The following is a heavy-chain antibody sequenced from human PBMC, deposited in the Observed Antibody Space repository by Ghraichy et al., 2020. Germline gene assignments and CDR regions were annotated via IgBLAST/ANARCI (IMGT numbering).Heavy chain of an antibody. CDR2: IYYSGST. V-gene: IGHV4-31*03. Sequence: SETLSLTCTVSGGSISSGGYYWSWIRQHPGKGLEWIGYIYYSGSTYYNPSLKSRVTISVDTSKNQFSLKLSSVTAADTAVYYCARDPNDYGMDVWGQGTTVTVSS. J-gene: IGHJ6*02. CDR1: GGSISSGGYY. CDR3: ARDPNDYGMDV.